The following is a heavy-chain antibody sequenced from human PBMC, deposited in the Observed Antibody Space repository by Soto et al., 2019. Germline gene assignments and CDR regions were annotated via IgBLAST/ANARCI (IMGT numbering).Heavy chain of an antibody. CDR3: ARPRTADPTFFDF. D-gene: IGHD2-21*02. Sequence: SETLSLTCSVSGASVSSGSYYWSWIRQPPGKGLEWIGYIYYSGSTDYNTSLKSRVAISLDTSKNQFSLNLRSVSAADTAVYFCARPRTADPTFFDFWGQGTLVTVSS. V-gene: IGHV4-61*01. CDR2: IYYSGST. J-gene: IGHJ4*02. CDR1: GASVSSGSYY.